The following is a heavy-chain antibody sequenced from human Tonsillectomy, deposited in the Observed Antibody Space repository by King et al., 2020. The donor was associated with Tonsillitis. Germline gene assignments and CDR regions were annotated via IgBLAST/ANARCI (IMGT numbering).Heavy chain of an antibody. D-gene: IGHD3-10*02. V-gene: IGHV3-72*01. CDR2: TRNKANNYTT. CDR1: GFTLSDHY. J-gene: IGHJ4*02. Sequence: LQLVQSGGGLVQPGGSLRLSCAASGFTLSDHYMDWVLQAPGKGLEWVGRTRNKANNYTTEYAASVKGRSTISRNDSENSLYLQMNSLKTEDTAVYYCARDLSGDLNYWGQGTLVTVSS. CDR3: ARDLSGDLNY.